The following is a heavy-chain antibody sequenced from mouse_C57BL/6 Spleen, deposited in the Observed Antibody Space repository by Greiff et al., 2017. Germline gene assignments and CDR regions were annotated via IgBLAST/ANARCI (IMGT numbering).Heavy chain of an antibody. CDR2: IDPSCSYT. J-gene: IGHJ4*01. CDR1: GYTFTSYW. Sequence: QVQLQQPGAELVMPGASVKLSCKASGYTFTSYWMPWVKQRPGQGLEWIGEIDPSCSYTNYNQKFKGKATLTVDKSSSTAYMQLSSLTSEDSAVDYCARGRTRGTAQATYAMDDWGQGTSVTVSS. V-gene: IGHV1-69*01. CDR3: ARGRTRGTAQATYAMDD. D-gene: IGHD3-2*02.